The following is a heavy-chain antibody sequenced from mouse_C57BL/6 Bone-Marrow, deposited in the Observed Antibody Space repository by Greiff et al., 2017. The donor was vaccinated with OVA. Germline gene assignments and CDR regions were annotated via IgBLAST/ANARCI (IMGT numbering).Heavy chain of an antibody. J-gene: IGHJ2*01. Sequence: VQLHQSGPELVKPGASVKISCKASGYTFTDYYMNWVKQSHGKSLEWIGDINPNNGGTSYNQKFKGKATLTVDKSSSTAYMELRSLTSEDSAVYYCLITTAGGQGTTLTVSS. CDR1: GYTFTDYY. V-gene: IGHV1-26*01. D-gene: IGHD1-1*01. CDR3: LITTA. CDR2: INPNNGGT.